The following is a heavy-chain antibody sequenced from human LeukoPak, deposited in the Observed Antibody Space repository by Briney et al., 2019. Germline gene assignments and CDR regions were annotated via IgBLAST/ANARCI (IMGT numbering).Heavy chain of an antibody. V-gene: IGHV1-2*02. D-gene: IGHD5-18*01. CDR3: ARGKIQLWLGYHYYYMDV. CDR2: INPNSGGT. J-gene: IGHJ6*03. CDR1: GYTFTGYY. Sequence: GASVRVSCKASGYTFTGYYMHWVRQAPGQGLEWMGWINPNSGGTNYAQKFQGRVTMTRDTSISTAYMELSRLRSDDTAVYYCARGKIQLWLGYHYYYMDVWGKGTTVTISS.